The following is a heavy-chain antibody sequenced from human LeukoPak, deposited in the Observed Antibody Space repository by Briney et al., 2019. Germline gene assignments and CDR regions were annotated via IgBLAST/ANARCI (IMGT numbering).Heavy chain of an antibody. CDR3: ARDGGWTFDY. J-gene: IGHJ4*02. CDR2: ISYDGSNK. Sequence: GGSLRLSCAASAFTFSSYAMHWVRQAPGKGLEWVAVISYDGSNKYYADSVKGRFTISRDNSKNTLYLQMNSLRAEDTAVYYCARDGGWTFDYWGQGTLVTVSS. CDR1: AFTFSSYA. D-gene: IGHD6-19*01. V-gene: IGHV3-30-3*01.